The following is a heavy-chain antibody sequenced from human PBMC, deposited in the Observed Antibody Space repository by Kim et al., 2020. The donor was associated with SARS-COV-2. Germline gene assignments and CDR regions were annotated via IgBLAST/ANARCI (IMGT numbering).Heavy chain of an antibody. Sequence: ASVKVSCKASGYTFTSYAMNWVRQAPGQGLEWMGWINTNTGNPTYAQGFTGRFVFSLDTSVSTAYLQISSLKAEDTAVYYCARGREPSFWWPTAYDAFDIWGQGTMVTVSS. CDR2: INTNTGNP. V-gene: IGHV7-4-1*02. D-gene: IGHD1-26*01. CDR3: ARGREPSFWWPTAYDAFDI. J-gene: IGHJ3*02. CDR1: GYTFTSYA.